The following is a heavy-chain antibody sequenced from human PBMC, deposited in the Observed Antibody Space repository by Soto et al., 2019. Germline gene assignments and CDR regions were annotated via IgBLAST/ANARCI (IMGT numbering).Heavy chain of an antibody. CDR2: IYFSGST. Sequence: PSETLSLTCTVSGGSVSSGSYYWSWIRQPPGKGLEWIGYIYFSGSTNYNPSLKSRVTLSVDTSKNQFSLKLSSVTAATTAVYYCARRYGGAFDYWGQGTLVPVSS. D-gene: IGHD3-10*01. V-gene: IGHV4-61*01. CDR1: GGSVSSGSYY. J-gene: IGHJ4*02. CDR3: ARRYGGAFDY.